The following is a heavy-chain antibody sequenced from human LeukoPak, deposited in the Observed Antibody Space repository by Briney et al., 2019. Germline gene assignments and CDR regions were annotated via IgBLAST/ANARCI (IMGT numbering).Heavy chain of an antibody. D-gene: IGHD5-12*01. CDR1: GYTFTSFG. Sequence: EASVKVSCKASGYTFTSFGISWVRQAPGQGLEWMGWISAYNGNTNYAQKLQGRVTMTTDTSTSTAYMELRSLRSDDTAVYYCARDARGYSGYDYVYFDYWGQGTLVTVSS. CDR2: ISAYNGNT. V-gene: IGHV1-18*01. CDR3: ARDARGYSGYDYVYFDY. J-gene: IGHJ4*02.